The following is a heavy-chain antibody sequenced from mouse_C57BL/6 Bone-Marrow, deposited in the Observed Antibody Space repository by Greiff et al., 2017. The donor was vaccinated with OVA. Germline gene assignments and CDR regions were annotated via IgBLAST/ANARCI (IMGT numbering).Heavy chain of an antibody. V-gene: IGHV1-81*01. CDR2: IYPRGGNT. J-gene: IGHJ2*01. CDR1: GYTFTSYG. CDR3: ARGKYGSSLDY. Sequence: VQLQQSGAELARPGASVKLSCKASGYTFTSYGISWVKQRTGQGLEWIGEIYPRGGNTYYNEKFKGKATLTADKSSSTAYMELRSLTSEDSAVYFCARGKYGSSLDYWGQGTTLTVSS. D-gene: IGHD1-1*01.